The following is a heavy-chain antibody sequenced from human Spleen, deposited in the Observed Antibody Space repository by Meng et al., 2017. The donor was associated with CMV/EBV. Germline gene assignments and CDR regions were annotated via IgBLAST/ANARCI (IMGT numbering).Heavy chain of an antibody. Sequence: SGPTLVKPTQTLTLTCTFSGFSLSTSGMRVSWIRQPPGKALEWLARIDWDDDKFYSTSLKTRLTISKDTSKNQVVLTMTNMDPVDTATYYCARTPREYCSSTSCRGGWFDPWGQGTLVTVSS. V-gene: IGHV2-70D*14. J-gene: IGHJ5*02. CDR1: GFSLSTSGMR. CDR2: IDWDDDK. D-gene: IGHD2-2*01. CDR3: ARTPREYCSSTSCRGGWFDP.